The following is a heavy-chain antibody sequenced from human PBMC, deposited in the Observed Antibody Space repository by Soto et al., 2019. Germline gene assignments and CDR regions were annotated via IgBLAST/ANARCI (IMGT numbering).Heavy chain of an antibody. D-gene: IGHD5-18*01. V-gene: IGHV4-31*03. Sequence: SETQSLTCTVSGASVSSGAYYWGWVRQRPGRGLEWIGYIYESGYTYYNTSLKSRLTISLDRSNNQFSLGLTAVTAADTAVYYCVRALRHTAMVYPWFDPWGQGTLVTVSS. J-gene: IGHJ5*02. CDR3: VRALRHTAMVYPWFDP. CDR2: IYESGYT. CDR1: GASVSSGAYY.